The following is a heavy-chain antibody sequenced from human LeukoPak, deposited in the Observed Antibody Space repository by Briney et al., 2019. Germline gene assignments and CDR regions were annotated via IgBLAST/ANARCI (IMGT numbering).Heavy chain of an antibody. J-gene: IGHJ3*02. Sequence: SETLSLTCTVSGGSISSYYWSWIRQPPGKGLEWIGYIYYSGSTNYNPSLKSRVTISVDTSKNQFSLKLSSVTAADTAVYYCAREPSIAVAGNLDAFDIWGQGTMVTVSS. CDR3: AREPSIAVAGNLDAFDI. CDR2: IYYSGST. V-gene: IGHV4-59*01. D-gene: IGHD6-19*01. CDR1: GGSISSYY.